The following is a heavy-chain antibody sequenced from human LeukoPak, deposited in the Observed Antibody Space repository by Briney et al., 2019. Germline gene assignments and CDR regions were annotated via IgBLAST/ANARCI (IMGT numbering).Heavy chain of an antibody. CDR2: ISGSGGSI. D-gene: IGHD2-15*01. V-gene: IGHV3-23*01. CDR3: AKTRGGPTSPDDY. J-gene: IGHJ4*02. CDR1: GFTFSSYW. Sequence: PGGSLRLSCAASGFTFSSYWMSWVRQAPGKGLEWVSTISGSGGSIWYADPVKGRFTISRDNSNNTLYLQMNSLRAEDTAVYYCAKTRGGPTSPDDYWGQGTLVTVSS.